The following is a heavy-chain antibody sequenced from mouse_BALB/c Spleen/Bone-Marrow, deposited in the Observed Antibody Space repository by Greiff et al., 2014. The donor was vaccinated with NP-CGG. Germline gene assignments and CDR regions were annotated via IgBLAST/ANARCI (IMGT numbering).Heavy chain of an antibody. J-gene: IGHJ3*01. CDR1: GYALTSYN. Sequence: EVKLQESGPELVKPGASVKVSCKASGYALTSYNMYWVKQSHGKSLEWIGYIDPYNGGTSYNQKFKGKATLTVDKSSSTAYMHLNSLTSEDSAVYYCARIGIGNIGGAYWGQGTLVTVSA. CDR3: ARIGIGNIGGAY. D-gene: IGHD4-1*01. V-gene: IGHV1S135*01. CDR2: IDPYNGGT.